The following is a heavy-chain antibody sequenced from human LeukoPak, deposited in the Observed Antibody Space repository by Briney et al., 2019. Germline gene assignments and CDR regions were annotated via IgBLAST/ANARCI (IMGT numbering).Heavy chain of an antibody. Sequence: GGSLRLSCAASGFTFSSYGIHWVRQAPGKGLEWVAVIWHDGSYKYYADSVKGRFTISRDNSKNMLFLEMNSLRAEDTAVYYCARESTGSYSGIDYWGQGTPVTDSA. D-gene: IGHD1-26*01. CDR2: IWHDGSYK. V-gene: IGHV3-33*01. J-gene: IGHJ4*02. CDR3: ARESTGSYSGIDY. CDR1: GFTFSSYG.